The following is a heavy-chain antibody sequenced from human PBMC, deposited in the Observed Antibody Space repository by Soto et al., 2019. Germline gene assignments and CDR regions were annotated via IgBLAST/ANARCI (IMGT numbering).Heavy chain of an antibody. Sequence: PGGSLRLSCAASGFTFSRYAMSWVRQAPGKGLEWVSAISGSGGSTYYADSVKGRFTISRDNSKNTLYLQMNSLRAEDTAVYYCAKDPLPYYYGSGSINWFDPWGQGT. CDR3: AKDPLPYYYGSGSINWFDP. D-gene: IGHD3-10*01. CDR1: GFTFSRYA. J-gene: IGHJ5*02. CDR2: ISGSGGST. V-gene: IGHV3-23*01.